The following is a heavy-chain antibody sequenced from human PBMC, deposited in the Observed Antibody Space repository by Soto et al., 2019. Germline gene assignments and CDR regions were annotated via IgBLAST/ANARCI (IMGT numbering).Heavy chain of an antibody. D-gene: IGHD4-4*01. CDR3: ARGLNMTTDTHYYYYYMYL. Sequence: QVQLVQSGAEVKKPGASVKVSCKTSGYTFTSYDINWVRQAAGQGLEWMGWMNHNNGNTGYAQKYQGKLTMTRNTSESTAYMELNSLRSEDTAVYYCARGLNMTTDTHYYYYYMYLWCKGTTVTVSS. V-gene: IGHV1-8*01. J-gene: IGHJ6*03. CDR1: GYTFTSYD. CDR2: MNHNNGNT.